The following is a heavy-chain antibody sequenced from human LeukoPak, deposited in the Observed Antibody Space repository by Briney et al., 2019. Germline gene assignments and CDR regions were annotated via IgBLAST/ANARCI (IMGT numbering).Heavy chain of an antibody. J-gene: IGHJ3*02. D-gene: IGHD1-26*01. V-gene: IGHV4-34*01. CDR2: INHSGST. CDR3: ARAPSGATNDAFDI. Sequence: PSETLSLTCAVYGGSFSGYYWSWIRQPPGKGLEWIGEINHSGSTNYNPSLKSRVTISVDTSKNQFSLKLSSVTAADTAVYYCARAPSGATNDAFDIWGQGTMATVSS. CDR1: GGSFSGYY.